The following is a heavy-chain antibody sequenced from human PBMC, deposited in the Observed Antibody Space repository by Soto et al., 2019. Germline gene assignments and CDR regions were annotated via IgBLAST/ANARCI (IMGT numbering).Heavy chain of an antibody. Sequence: GGSLRLSCAASGFPFSSYAMSWVRQAPGKGLEWVSAISGSGGSTYYADSVKGRFTISRDNSKNTLYLQMNSLRAEGTAVYYCAKATETWIQLWPGSGYYYYMDVWGKGTTVTVSS. D-gene: IGHD5-18*01. J-gene: IGHJ6*03. CDR1: GFPFSSYA. CDR3: AKATETWIQLWPGSGYYYYMDV. CDR2: ISGSGGST. V-gene: IGHV3-23*01.